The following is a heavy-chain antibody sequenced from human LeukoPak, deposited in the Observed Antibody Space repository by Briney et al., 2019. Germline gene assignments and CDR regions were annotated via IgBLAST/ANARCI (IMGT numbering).Heavy chain of an antibody. CDR3: AKAEWELKPTRTYYFDY. Sequence: GGSLRLSCAAAGFTFSSYAMSWVRQARGKGLEWVSAISGSGGSTYYADSVKGRFTISRDNSKNTLYLQMNSLRAEDTAVYYCAKAEWELKPTRTYYFDYWGQGTLVTVSS. J-gene: IGHJ4*02. CDR2: ISGSGGST. CDR1: GFTFSSYA. V-gene: IGHV3-23*01. D-gene: IGHD1-26*01.